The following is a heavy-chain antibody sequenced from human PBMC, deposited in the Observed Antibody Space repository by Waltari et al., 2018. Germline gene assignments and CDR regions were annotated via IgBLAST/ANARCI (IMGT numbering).Heavy chain of an antibody. D-gene: IGHD3-22*01. J-gene: IGHJ5*02. CDR3: ARDHSSGYA. CDR2: ISYDGSNK. CDR1: GFTFSSYA. Sequence: QVQLVESGGGVVQPGRSLRLSCAASGFTFSSYAMHWVRQAPGKGLEWVAVISYDGSNKYYADSVKGRFTISRDNSKNTLYLQMNSLRAEDTAVYYCARDHSSGYAWGQGTLVTVSS. V-gene: IGHV3-30-3*01.